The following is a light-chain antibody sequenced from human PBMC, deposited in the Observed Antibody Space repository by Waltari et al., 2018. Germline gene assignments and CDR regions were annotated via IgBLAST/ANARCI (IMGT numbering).Light chain of an antibody. CDR2: NVS. J-gene: IGKJ2*01. Sequence: EVVMTQSPLSLPVTLGQRASISCRSSQSLVYSDGNTYLNWFQQRPGQPPRRLIYNVSNRDSGVPDRFSGSGSGTDLTLKISRVEADDVGVYYCMQGTHWPPYTFGQGTKLEIK. CDR3: MQGTHWPPYT. V-gene: IGKV2-30*01. CDR1: QSLVYSDGNTY.